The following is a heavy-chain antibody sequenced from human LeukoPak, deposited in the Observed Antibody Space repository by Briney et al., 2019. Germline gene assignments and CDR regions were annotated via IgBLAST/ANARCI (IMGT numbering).Heavy chain of an antibody. V-gene: IGHV3-7*03. CDR1: GFTFSSYW. Sequence: GGSLRLSCAASGFTFSSYWMTWVRQAPGKGLEWVTNIKQDGSEKHYVDSVKGRFTISRDNSKNTLYLQMNSLRAEDTAVYYCAKEAGYSYYYFDYWGQGTLVTVSS. J-gene: IGHJ4*02. CDR2: IKQDGSEK. CDR3: AKEAGYSYYYFDY. D-gene: IGHD5-18*01.